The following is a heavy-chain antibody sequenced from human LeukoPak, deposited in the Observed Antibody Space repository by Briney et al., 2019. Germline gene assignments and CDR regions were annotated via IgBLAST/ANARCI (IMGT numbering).Heavy chain of an antibody. V-gene: IGHV3-48*04. CDR2: ISSSGSTI. J-gene: IGHJ4*02. Sequence: GGSLRLSCAASGFTFSSYSMNWVRQAPGKGLEWVSYISSSGSTIYYADSVKGRFTISRDNAKNSLYPQMNSLRAEDTAVYYCANGRDGFDYWGQGTLVTVSS. CDR3: ANGRDGFDY. D-gene: IGHD5-24*01. CDR1: GFTFSSYS.